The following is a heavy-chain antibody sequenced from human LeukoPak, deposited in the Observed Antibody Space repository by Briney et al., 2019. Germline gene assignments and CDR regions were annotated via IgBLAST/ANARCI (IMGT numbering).Heavy chain of an antibody. D-gene: IGHD3-10*01. CDR2: GYTSGST. V-gene: IGHV4-4*07. CDR3: ATSRFSGGLGRFDP. CDR1: GGSISTYY. J-gene: IGHJ5*02. Sequence: SETLSLTCTVSGGSISTYYWNWIRQPAGKGLEWIGRGYTSGSTNYNPSLKSRVTISVDTSKNQFSLNLSSVTAADTAVYYCATSRFSGGLGRFDPWGQGTLVTVSS.